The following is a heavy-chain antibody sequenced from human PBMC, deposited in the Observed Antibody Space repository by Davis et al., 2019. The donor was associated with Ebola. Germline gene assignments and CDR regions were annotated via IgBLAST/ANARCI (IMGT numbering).Heavy chain of an antibody. CDR3: ARGSPFYDFWSGYSTQNWFDP. CDR1: GGSISSYY. D-gene: IGHD3-3*01. Sequence: SETLSLTCTVSGGSISSYYWSWIRQPPGKGLEWTGYIYYSGSTNYNPSLKSRVTISVDTSKNQFSLKLSSVTAADTAVYYCARGSPFYDFWSGYSTQNWFDPWGQGTLVTVSS. V-gene: IGHV4-59*01. J-gene: IGHJ5*02. CDR2: IYYSGST.